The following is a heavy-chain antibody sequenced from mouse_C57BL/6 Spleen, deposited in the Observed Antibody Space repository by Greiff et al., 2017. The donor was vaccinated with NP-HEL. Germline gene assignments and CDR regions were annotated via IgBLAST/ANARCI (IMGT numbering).Heavy chain of an antibody. Sequence: EVKLVESGGDLVKPGGSLKLSCAASGFTFSSYGMSWVRQTPDKRLEWVATISSGGSYTYYPDSVKGRCTISRDNAKNTLYLQMSSLKSEDTAMYYCARGLLRFRDYWGQGTTLTVSS. CDR3: ARGLLRFRDY. CDR2: ISSGGSYT. V-gene: IGHV5-6*02. J-gene: IGHJ2*01. CDR1: GFTFSSYG. D-gene: IGHD1-1*01.